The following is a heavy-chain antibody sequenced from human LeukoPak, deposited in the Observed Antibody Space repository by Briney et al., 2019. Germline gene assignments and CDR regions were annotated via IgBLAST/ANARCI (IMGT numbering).Heavy chain of an antibody. CDR3: ARGKEGSIIPPLRTKNYYYMDV. V-gene: IGHV3-7*01. Sequence: GGSLRLSWAAAEFTFSSYWMSWVRKAPGKGLEWVANIKQDGSEKYNVASVKGRFTISSDNTKNSLYLQMNSLRAEDTAVYYCARGKEGSIIPPLRTKNYYYMDVWGKGTTVTVSS. CDR1: EFTFSSYW. CDR2: IKQDGSEK. D-gene: IGHD3-3*01. J-gene: IGHJ6*03.